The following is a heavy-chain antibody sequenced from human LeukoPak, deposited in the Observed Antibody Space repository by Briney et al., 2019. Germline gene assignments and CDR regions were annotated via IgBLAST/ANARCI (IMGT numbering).Heavy chain of an antibody. CDR1: GYSISSGYY. CDR2: IYHSGST. V-gene: IGHV4-38-2*01. J-gene: IGHJ5*02. Sequence: SEALSLTCAVSGYSISSGYYWGWIRPPPGKGLEWIGSIYHSGSTYYNPSLKSRVTISVDTSKNQFSLKLSSVTAADTAVYYCARLVGFDIVVVPAAMSYWFDPWGQGTLVTVSS. D-gene: IGHD2-2*01. CDR3: ARLVGFDIVVVPAAMSYWFDP.